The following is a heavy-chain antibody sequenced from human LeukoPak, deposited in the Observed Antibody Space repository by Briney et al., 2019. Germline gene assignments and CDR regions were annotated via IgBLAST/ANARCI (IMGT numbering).Heavy chain of an antibody. CDR1: GGSFSGYY. V-gene: IGHV4-34*01. CDR2: INHSGST. J-gene: IGHJ3*02. D-gene: IGHD1-26*01. CDR3: ARAQYSGSYLNDAFDI. Sequence: SETLSLTCAVYGGSFSGYYWSWTRQPPGKGLEWIGEINHSGSTNYNPSLKSRVTISVDTSKNQFSLKLSSVTAADTAVYYCARAQYSGSYLNDAFDIWGQGTMVTVSS.